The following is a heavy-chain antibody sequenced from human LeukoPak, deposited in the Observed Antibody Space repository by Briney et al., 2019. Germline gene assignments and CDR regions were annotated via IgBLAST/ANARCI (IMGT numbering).Heavy chain of an antibody. D-gene: IGHD2-2*01. CDR2: IYTSGST. V-gene: IGHV4-4*07. CDR1: GGSISSYY. J-gene: IGHJ5*02. Sequence: SETLSLTCTVSGGSISSYYWSWIRQPAGKGLEWIGRIYTSGSTNYNPSLKSRVTMSVDTSKNQFSLKLSSVTAADTAVYYCASGGDCSSTSCLNWFDPWGQGTLVTVSS. CDR3: ASGGDCSSTSCLNWFDP.